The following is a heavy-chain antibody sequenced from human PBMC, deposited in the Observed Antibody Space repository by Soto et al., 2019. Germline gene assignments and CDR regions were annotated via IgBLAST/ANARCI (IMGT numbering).Heavy chain of an antibody. J-gene: IGHJ4*02. V-gene: IGHV3-23*01. CDR3: AKDQSRGTTLSYPDF. CDR1: GVAFNKYV. CDR2: ITGGGETT. Sequence: QLLESGGGLVQPGGSQRLSCAASGVAFNKYVMTWVRQPPGKGLEWVSGITGGGETTYYAESVKGRFTISRDNFKNTLFLQMKSLRADDTAVYFCAKDQSRGTTLSYPDFWGQGTLVIVPP. D-gene: IGHD3-16*01.